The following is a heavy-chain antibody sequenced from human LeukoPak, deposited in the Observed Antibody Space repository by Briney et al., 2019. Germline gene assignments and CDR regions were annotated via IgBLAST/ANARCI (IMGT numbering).Heavy chain of an antibody. CDR3: AREVAATIDY. CDR2: IFYSGST. Sequence: SETLSLTCSVSGGSISSTGYYWGWIRQPPGKGLEWVGYIFYSGSTNYNPSLKSRVTISLDTSKNQFSLKLSSVTAADTAVYYCAREVAATIDYWGQGTLVTVSS. D-gene: IGHD5-24*01. V-gene: IGHV4-61*08. CDR1: GGSISSTGYY. J-gene: IGHJ4*02.